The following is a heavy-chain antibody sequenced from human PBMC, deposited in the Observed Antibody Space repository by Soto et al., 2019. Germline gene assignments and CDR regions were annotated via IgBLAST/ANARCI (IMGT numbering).Heavy chain of an antibody. CDR2: ISGSGGST. D-gene: IGHD3-10*01. CDR1: GFTFSSYA. J-gene: IGHJ4*02. V-gene: IGHV3-23*01. Sequence: TGGSLRLSCAASGFTFSSYAMSWVRQAPGKGLEWVSAISGSGGSTYYADSVKGRFTISRDNSKNTLYLQMNSLRAEDTAVYYCAKDLRSRGSRPITMVREPSPLDYWGQGTLVTVSS. CDR3: AKDLRSRGSRPITMVREPSPLDY.